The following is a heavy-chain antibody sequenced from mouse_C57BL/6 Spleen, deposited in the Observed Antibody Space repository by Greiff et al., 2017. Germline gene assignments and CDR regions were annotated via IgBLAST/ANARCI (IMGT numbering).Heavy chain of an antibody. V-gene: IGHV1-53*01. J-gene: IGHJ3*01. CDR3: ARSNYDYSWFAY. D-gene: IGHD2-4*01. CDR1: GYTFTSYW. Sequence: QVQLQQPGTELVKPGASVKLSCKASGYTFTSYWMPWVKQRPGQGLEWIGNINPSNGGTNYNEKFKSKATLTVDKSSSTAYMQLSSLTSEDSAVYYCARSNYDYSWFAYWGQGTLVTVSA. CDR2: INPSNGGT.